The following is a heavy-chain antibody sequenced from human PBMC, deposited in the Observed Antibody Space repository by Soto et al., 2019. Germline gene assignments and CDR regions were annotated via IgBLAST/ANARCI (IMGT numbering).Heavy chain of an antibody. D-gene: IGHD3-22*01. CDR3: ARHQRGTGEGYYDSSGYYY. Sequence: SETLSLTCTVSGGSISSSSYYWGWIRQPPGKGLEWIGSIYYSGSTYYNPSLKSRVTISVDTSKNQFSLKLSSVTAADTAVYYCARHQRGTGEGYYDSSGYYYWGQGTLVTVSS. CDR1: GGSISSSSYY. V-gene: IGHV4-39*01. CDR2: IYYSGST. J-gene: IGHJ4*02.